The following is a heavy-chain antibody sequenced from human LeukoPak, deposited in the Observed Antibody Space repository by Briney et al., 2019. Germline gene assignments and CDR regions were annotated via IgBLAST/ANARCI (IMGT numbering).Heavy chain of an antibody. V-gene: IGHV1-2*02. CDR3: ARGGVRFGELLPDY. CDR1: GYTFTDYY. CDR2: INPNSGGT. J-gene: IGHJ4*02. D-gene: IGHD3-10*01. Sequence: ASVKVSFRASGYTFTDYYMHWVRQAPGQGLEWMGWINPNSGGTNYAKKFQGRVTMTRDTSISTANMNLSRLRSDATAVYYWARGGVRFGELLPDYWGQGTLVTVSS.